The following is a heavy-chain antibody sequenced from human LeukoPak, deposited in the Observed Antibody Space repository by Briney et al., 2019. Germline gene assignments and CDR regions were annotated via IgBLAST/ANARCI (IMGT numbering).Heavy chain of an antibody. J-gene: IGHJ4*02. CDR3: AKLNEYSSSWFDY. CDR2: LSSGDRRT. V-gene: IGHV3-23*01. CDR1: GFTFSNYA. Sequence: GGSLRLSCAASGFTFSNYAMCWVRQAPGKGREWVSGLSSGDRRTSYAASVKGGFTSPGANSKTTLNWQMNSLRAEDTAVYYCAKLNEYSSSWFDYWGQGNLVTVSS. D-gene: IGHD6-13*01.